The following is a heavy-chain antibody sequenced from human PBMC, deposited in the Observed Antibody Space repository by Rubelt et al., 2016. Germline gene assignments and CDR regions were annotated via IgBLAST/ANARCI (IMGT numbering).Heavy chain of an antibody. Sequence: QLQLQESGPGLVKPSETLSLTCTVSGDSISISTYFWGWIRQPPGKGLEWIANVCYSGSTNYNPSLKSRVTISVDTSKNQFSLKLGAVTAADTAVYFCARHYSGNYPPTDWGQGTLVTVSS. V-gene: IGHV4-39*01. CDR3: ARHYSGNYPPTD. D-gene: IGHD1-26*01. CDR2: VCYSGST. J-gene: IGHJ4*02. CDR1: GDSISISTYF.